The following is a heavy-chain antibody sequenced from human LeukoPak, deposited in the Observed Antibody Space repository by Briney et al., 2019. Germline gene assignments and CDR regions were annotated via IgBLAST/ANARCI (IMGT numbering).Heavy chain of an antibody. V-gene: IGHV3-48*03. CDR2: ISISGNSI. CDR1: GFTCSNYE. CDR3: AKVGRTRITMIVVVNRGDSYFDY. J-gene: IGHJ4*02. Sequence: QPGGSLRLSCAVSGFTCSNYEMNWVRLAPGKGLEWVSYISISGNSIYYADSVKGRFTISRDNSKNTLYLQMNSLRAEDTAVYYCAKVGRTRITMIVVVNRGDSYFDYWGQGTLVTVSS. D-gene: IGHD3-22*01.